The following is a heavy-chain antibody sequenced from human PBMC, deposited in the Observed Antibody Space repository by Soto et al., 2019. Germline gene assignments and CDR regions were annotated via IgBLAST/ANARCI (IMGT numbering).Heavy chain of an antibody. J-gene: IGHJ4*02. CDR2: IIPIFGTA. CDR1: GDTFSFYS. CDR3: AKLSPSATAVPF. Sequence: ASVKVSCKASGDTFSFYSINWVRQAPGQGLEWMGGIIPIFGTANYAQKFRGRVTITADESTSTAYMELTTLTSEDTAVYYCAKLSPSATAVPFWGQGTLVTVSS. V-gene: IGHV1-69*13. D-gene: IGHD3-10*02.